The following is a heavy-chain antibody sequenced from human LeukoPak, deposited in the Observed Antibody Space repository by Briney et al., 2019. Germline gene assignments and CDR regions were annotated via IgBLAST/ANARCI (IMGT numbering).Heavy chain of an antibody. J-gene: IGHJ4*02. CDR1: GGSFSGYY. CDR3: ARETAVAGTDYFDY. CDR2: INHSGST. Sequence: PSETLSLTCAVYGGSFSGYYWSWIRQPPGKGLEWIGEINHSGSTNYNPSLKSRVTISVDTSKNQFSLKLSSVTAADTAVYYCARETAVAGTDYFDYWGQGTLVTVSS. V-gene: IGHV4-34*01. D-gene: IGHD6-19*01.